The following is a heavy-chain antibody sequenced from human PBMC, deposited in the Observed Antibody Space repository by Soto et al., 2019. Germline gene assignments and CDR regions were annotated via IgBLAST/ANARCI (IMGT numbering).Heavy chain of an antibody. CDR2: IWYDGSNK. D-gene: IGHD6-19*01. J-gene: IGHJ1*01. CDR1: GFTFSSYG. CDR3: ARDAKGWIAVAGIYFQH. V-gene: IGHV3-33*01. Sequence: QVQLVESGGGVVQPGRSLRLSCAASGFTFSSYGMHWVRQAPGKGLEWVAVIWYDGSNKYYADSVKGRFTISRDNSKNTLYLQMNSLRDEDTAVYYCARDAKGWIAVAGIYFQHWGQGTLVTVSS.